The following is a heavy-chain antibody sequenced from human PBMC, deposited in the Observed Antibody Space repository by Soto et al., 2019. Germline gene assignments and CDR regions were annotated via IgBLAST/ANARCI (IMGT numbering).Heavy chain of an antibody. CDR2: IDPSDSYT. J-gene: IGHJ6*02. V-gene: IGHV5-10-1*01. Sequence: PGESLKISCKGSGYSFTGYWISWVRQMPGIGLEWMGRIDPSDSYTNYSPSFQGHVTISADKSISTAYLQWSSLKASDTAMYYCARQSSVVVVPAIYYYGMDVWGQGTTVTVSS. CDR1: GYSFTGYW. CDR3: ARQSSVVVVPAIYYYGMDV. D-gene: IGHD2-2*01.